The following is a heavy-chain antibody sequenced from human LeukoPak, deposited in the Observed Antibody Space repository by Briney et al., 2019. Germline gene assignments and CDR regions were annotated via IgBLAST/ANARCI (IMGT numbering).Heavy chain of an antibody. Sequence: GGSLRLSCAASGFTFSTHSMNWVRQAPGKGLEWVALITSSSGTIYYADSVKGRFTISRDNAKNSLYLQMNSLRVEDTAVYYCARALLAYCGGDCYNGFDPWGQGTLVTVSS. J-gene: IGHJ5*02. CDR2: ITSSSGTI. CDR3: ARALLAYCGGDCYNGFDP. V-gene: IGHV3-48*01. CDR1: GFTFSTHS. D-gene: IGHD2-21*02.